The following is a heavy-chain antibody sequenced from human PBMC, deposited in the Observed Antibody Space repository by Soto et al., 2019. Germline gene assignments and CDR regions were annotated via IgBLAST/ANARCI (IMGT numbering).Heavy chain of an antibody. CDR1: GGSISTPAIY. CDR2: VFYSGIT. V-gene: IGHV4-31*03. D-gene: IGHD1-26*01. CDR3: ARNRGSSKPYYFDK. J-gene: IGHJ4*02. Sequence: SETLSLTCTVSGGSISTPAIYWSWLRQHPGKGPEWIGYVFYSGITYYNPSLKSRVSISVDTSKNQFSLNLTSVTAADTAVYYCARNRGSSKPYYFDKWGLGAPVTVSS.